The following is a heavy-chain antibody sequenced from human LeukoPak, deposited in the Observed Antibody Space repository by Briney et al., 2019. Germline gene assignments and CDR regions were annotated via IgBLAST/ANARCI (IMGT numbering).Heavy chain of an antibody. CDR2: ISTSSSTI. J-gene: IGHJ4*02. CDR3: ARGLDNYGSGSSD. V-gene: IGHV3-48*01. CDR1: GFTFSSYS. Sequence: GGSLRLSCAASGFTFSSYSMNWVRQAPGKGLEWLSYISTSSSTIYYADSVKGRFTISRDNAKNSLYLQMNSLRAEDTAVYYCARGLDNYGSGSSDWGQGTLVTVSS. D-gene: IGHD3-10*01.